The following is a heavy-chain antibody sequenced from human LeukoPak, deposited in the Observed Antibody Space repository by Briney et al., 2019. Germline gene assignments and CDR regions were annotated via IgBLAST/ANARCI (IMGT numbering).Heavy chain of an antibody. CDR3: ARKSLIWELREDDAFDI. J-gene: IGHJ3*02. CDR2: ISAYNGNT. CDR1: GYTFTSYG. V-gene: IGHV1-18*01. D-gene: IGHD1-26*01. Sequence: GASVKVSCKASGYTFTSYGISWVRQAPGQGLEWMGWISAYNGNTNHAQKAQGRVTMTTDTSTSTAYMEMRSLRTDDTAVYYCARKSLIWELREDDAFDIWGQGTMVTVSS.